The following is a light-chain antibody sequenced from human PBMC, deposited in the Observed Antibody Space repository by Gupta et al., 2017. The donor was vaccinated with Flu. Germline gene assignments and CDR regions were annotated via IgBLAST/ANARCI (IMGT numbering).Light chain of an antibody. CDR2: WAT. Sequence: LGERATINCKSSLHILHRYNNKYDSAWYQQKPGQPPTLIIYWATSRESGVHRRFSGSGSGKDFTLAISIVQAEDVAVYYCQQYHTTPYTFGQGTKLEIK. J-gene: IGKJ2*01. CDR3: QQYHTTPYT. CDR1: LHILHRYNNKYD. V-gene: IGKV4-1*01.